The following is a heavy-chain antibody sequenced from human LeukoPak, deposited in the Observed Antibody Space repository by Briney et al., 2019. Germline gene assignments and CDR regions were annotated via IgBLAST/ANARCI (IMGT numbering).Heavy chain of an antibody. CDR3: ASARGGGY. V-gene: IGHV3-23*01. CDR2: ISGSGGST. J-gene: IGHJ4*02. CDR1: GFTLRSHA. D-gene: IGHD3-16*01. Sequence: GGALRLSCAASGFTLRSHAMSWVRQAPGEGLEWVSAISGSGGSTYYADSVKGRFTISRDNSKNTLYLQMNSLRAEDTAVYYCASARGGGYWGQGTLVTVSS.